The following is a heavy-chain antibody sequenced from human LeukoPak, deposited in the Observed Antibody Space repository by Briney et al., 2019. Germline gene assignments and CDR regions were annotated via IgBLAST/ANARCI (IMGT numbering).Heavy chain of an antibody. D-gene: IGHD1-26*01. V-gene: IGHV4-39*01. J-gene: IGHJ5*02. CDR3: ARHEYSGSYYGLSWFDP. CDR1: GGSISSSGYY. CDR2: IYYSGSP. Sequence: SETLSLTCTVSGGSISSSGYYWGWIRQPPGKGLEGIASIYYSGSPCYNPSLQNRVTQSVDPSKNQLSLKLSSLTAADTAVYDCARHEYSGSYYGLSWFDPWGQGTLVTVSS.